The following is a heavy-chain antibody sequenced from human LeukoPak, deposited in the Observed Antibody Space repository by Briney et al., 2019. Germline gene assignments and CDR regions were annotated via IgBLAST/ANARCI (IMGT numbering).Heavy chain of an antibody. Sequence: SGGSLRLSCAASGFTFSSYSMNWVRQAPGKGLGWVSSISSSSSYIYYADSVNGRFTIPRENAKKSLFLEMNSLRAGDTAVYYCARVGDSSGYIWGQGTLVTVSS. CDR1: GFTFSSYS. V-gene: IGHV3-21*01. D-gene: IGHD3-22*01. J-gene: IGHJ4*02. CDR2: ISSSSSYI. CDR3: ARVGDSSGYI.